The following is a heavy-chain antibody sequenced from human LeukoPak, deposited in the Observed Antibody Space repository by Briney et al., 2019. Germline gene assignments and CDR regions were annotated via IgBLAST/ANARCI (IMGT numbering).Heavy chain of an antibody. J-gene: IGHJ4*02. V-gene: IGHV3-23*01. D-gene: IGHD6-13*01. Sequence: PGGSLRLSCAASGLTFSSYAMSWVRQAPGKGLEWVSAISGSGGSTYYADSVKGRFTISRDNSKNTLYPQMNSLRAEDTAVYYCATHRHSSSWYAEPDLVNWGQGTLVTVSS. CDR1: GLTFSSYA. CDR2: ISGSGGST. CDR3: ATHRHSSSWYAEPDLVN.